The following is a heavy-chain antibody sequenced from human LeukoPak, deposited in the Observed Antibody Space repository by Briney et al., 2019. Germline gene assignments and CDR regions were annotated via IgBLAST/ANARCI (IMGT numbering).Heavy chain of an antibody. J-gene: IGHJ4*02. CDR3: AREPLWFGEPD. CDR2: ISSSSSTI. CDR1: GFTFSSYS. V-gene: IGHV3-48*01. Sequence: PGGSLRLSCAASGFTFSSYSMNWVRQAPGKRLEWVSYISSSSSTIYYADSVKGRFTISRDNAKNSLYLQMNSLRAEDTAVYYCAREPLWFGEPDWGQGTLVTVSS. D-gene: IGHD3-10*01.